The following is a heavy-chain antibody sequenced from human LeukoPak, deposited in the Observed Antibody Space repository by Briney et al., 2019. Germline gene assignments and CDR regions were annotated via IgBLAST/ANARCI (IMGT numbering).Heavy chain of an antibody. J-gene: IGHJ4*02. V-gene: IGHV4-30-4*07. CDR3: ARSIESIAAY. D-gene: IGHD6-25*01. Sequence: SETLSLTCAVSGGSISSGGYSWSWIRQPPGKGLEWIGYIYYSGSTYYNPSLKSRVTISVDTSKNQFSLQLNSVTPEDTAVYYCARSIESIAAYWGQGTLVTVSS. CDR1: GGSISSGGYS. CDR2: IYYSGST.